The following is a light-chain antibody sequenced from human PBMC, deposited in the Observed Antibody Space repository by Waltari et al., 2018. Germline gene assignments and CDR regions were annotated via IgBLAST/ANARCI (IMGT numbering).Light chain of an antibody. CDR3: QKYVRLPVT. J-gene: IGKJ1*01. V-gene: IGKV3-20*01. CDR1: QSVGKS. CDR2: DAS. Sequence: PGERATLSCRASQSVGKSLAWYQQKSGQAPRLLIYDASTRATGIPDRFSASGFGTDFSLTISRLEPEDFAVYYCQKYVRLPVTFGQGTKVEIK.